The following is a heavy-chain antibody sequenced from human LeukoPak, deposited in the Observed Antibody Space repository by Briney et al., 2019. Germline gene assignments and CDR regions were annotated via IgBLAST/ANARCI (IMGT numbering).Heavy chain of an antibody. CDR2: IIPIFGTA. J-gene: IGHJ3*02. CDR3: ARAGNLLRFLEWSYFTDAFDI. CDR1: GGTFSSYA. Sequence: SVKVSCKASGGTFSSYAISWVRQAPGQGLEWMGGIIPIFGTANYAQKLQGRVTMTTDTSTSTAYMELRSLRSDDTAVYYCARAGNLLRFLEWSYFTDAFDIWGQGTMVTVSS. V-gene: IGHV1-69*05. D-gene: IGHD3-3*01.